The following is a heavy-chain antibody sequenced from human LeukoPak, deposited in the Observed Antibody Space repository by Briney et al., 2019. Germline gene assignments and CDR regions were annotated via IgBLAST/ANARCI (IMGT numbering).Heavy chain of an antibody. J-gene: IGHJ4*02. CDR2: IYSGGST. CDR1: GFTVSSNY. CDR3: ASQRGRSSGWFDY. D-gene: IGHD6-19*01. V-gene: IGHV3-66*04. Sequence: GGSLRLSCAASGFTVSSNYMSWVRQAPGKGLEWVSVIYSGGSTYYADSVKGRFTISRDNSKSTLYLQMNSLRVEDTAVYYCASQRGRSSGWFDYWGQGTLVTVSS.